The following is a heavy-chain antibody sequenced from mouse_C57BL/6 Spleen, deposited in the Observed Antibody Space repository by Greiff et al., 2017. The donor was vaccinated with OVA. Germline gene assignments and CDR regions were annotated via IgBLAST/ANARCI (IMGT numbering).Heavy chain of an antibody. V-gene: IGHV1-15*01. J-gene: IGHJ2*01. D-gene: IGHD2-1*01. Sequence: VQLVESGAELVRPGASVTLSCKASGYTFTDYEMHWVKQTPVHGLEWIGAIDPETGGTAYNQKFKGKAILTADKSSSTAYMELRSLTSEDSAVYYCTREGGYGNYDYWGQGTTLTVSS. CDR3: TREGGYGNYDY. CDR2: IDPETGGT. CDR1: GYTFTDYE.